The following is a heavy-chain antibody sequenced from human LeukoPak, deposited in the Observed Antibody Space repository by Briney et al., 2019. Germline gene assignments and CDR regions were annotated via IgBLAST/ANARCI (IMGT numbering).Heavy chain of an antibody. CDR3: ARVRPTYYYDSSGYYAHLRLDYFDY. Sequence: SETLSLTCAVYGGSFSGYSWCWIRQPPGKGLEWIGEINHSGSTNYNPSLKSRVTISVDTSKNQFSLKLSSVTAADTAVYYCARVRPTYYYDSSGYYAHLRLDYFDYWGQGTLVTVSS. V-gene: IGHV4-34*01. D-gene: IGHD3-22*01. CDR2: INHSGST. J-gene: IGHJ4*02. CDR1: GGSFSGYS.